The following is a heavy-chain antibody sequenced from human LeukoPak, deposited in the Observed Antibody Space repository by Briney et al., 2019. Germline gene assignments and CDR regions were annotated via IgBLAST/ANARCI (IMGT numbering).Heavy chain of an antibody. CDR2: ISAYNGDT. Sequence: ASVKVSCKASGYTLTSYGVSWVRQAPGQGLEWMGWISAYNGDTNYAQKVQGRVTMTTDTSTSTAYMELRSLRSDDTAVYYCARRRVTGTTDCFDPWGQGTLVTVSS. D-gene: IGHD1-7*01. J-gene: IGHJ5*02. CDR3: ARRRVTGTTDCFDP. CDR1: GYTLTSYG. V-gene: IGHV1-18*01.